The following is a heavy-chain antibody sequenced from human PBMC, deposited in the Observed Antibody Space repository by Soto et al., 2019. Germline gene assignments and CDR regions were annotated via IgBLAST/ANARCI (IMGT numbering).Heavy chain of an antibody. CDR1: GGSISSGGYY. CDR3: ARDSSDSYDSSGYYYVLGYYGMDV. D-gene: IGHD3-22*01. Sequence: SETLSLTCTVSGGSISSGGYYWSWIRQHPGKGLEWIGYIYYSGSTYYNPSLKSRVTISVDTSKNQFSLKLSSVTAEDTAVYYCARDSSDSYDSSGYYYVLGYYGMDVCGQGTTVTVSS. CDR2: IYYSGST. V-gene: IGHV4-31*03. J-gene: IGHJ6*02.